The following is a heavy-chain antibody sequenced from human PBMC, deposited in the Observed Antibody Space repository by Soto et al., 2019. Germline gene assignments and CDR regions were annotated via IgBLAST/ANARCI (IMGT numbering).Heavy chain of an antibody. CDR2: ISGSGGST. V-gene: IGHV3-23*01. CDR1: GFTFSSYA. CDR3: AKFRVRTSGRY. Sequence: GGSLRLSCTASGFTFSSYAMSWVRQAPGKGLEWVSAISGSGGSTYYADSVKGRFTISRDNSKNTLYLQMNSLRAEDTAVYYCAKFRVRTSGRYWGQGTLVTVSS. D-gene: IGHD3-10*01. J-gene: IGHJ4*02.